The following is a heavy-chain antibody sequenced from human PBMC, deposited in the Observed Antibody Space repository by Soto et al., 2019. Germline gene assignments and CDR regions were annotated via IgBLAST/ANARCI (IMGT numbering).Heavy chain of an antibody. CDR3: ATVGGDLPWEYFDR. D-gene: IGHD3-16*01. V-gene: IGHV1-8*01. J-gene: IGHJ4*01. CDR2: VSPNSGDT. CDR1: GYTFTTHD. Sequence: QVQLVQSGAEVKKPGASVKVSCKASGYTFTTHDINWVRQATGQGLEWMGWVSPNSGDTGYAQKFQGRLTLTMDISISTAYMELRSLRSDDTAVYYCATVGGDLPWEYFDRWGPGTLVTVSS.